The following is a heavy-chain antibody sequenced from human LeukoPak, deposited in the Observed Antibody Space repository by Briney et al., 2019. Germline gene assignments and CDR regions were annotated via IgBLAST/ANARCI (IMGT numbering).Heavy chain of an antibody. CDR3: ARHGSAAAAGSFDY. J-gene: IGHJ4*02. D-gene: IGHD6-13*01. Sequence: SVKVSCKASGDTFSSYAISWVRQAPGQGLEWMGGIIPMYRSTNYAQNFQGRVTITADESTRTAYMALSSLTSEDTAIYYCARHGSAAAAGSFDYWGQGTLVTVPS. V-gene: IGHV1-69*13. CDR1: GDTFSSYA. CDR2: IIPMYRST.